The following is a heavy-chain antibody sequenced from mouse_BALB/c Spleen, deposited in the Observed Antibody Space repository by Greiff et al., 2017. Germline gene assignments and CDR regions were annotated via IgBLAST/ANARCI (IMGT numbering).Heavy chain of an antibody. J-gene: IGHJ3*01. CDR1: GYAFSSYW. V-gene: IGHV1-80*01. CDR2: IYPGDGDT. CDR3: ARCEGYDYDWFAY. D-gene: IGHD2-4*01. Sequence: VQLQQSGAELVRPGSSVKISCKASGYAFSSYWMNWVKQRPGQGLEWIGQIYPGDGDTNYNGKFKGKATLTADKSSSTAYMQRSSLTSEDSAVYFCARCEGYDYDWFAYWGQGTLVTVSA.